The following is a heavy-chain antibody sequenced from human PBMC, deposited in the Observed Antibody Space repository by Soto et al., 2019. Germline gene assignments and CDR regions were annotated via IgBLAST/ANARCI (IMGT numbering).Heavy chain of an antibody. CDR3: ARGESSSWYPNYYYYYGMDV. D-gene: IGHD6-13*01. V-gene: IGHV1-18*04. CDR1: GYTFTSYG. Sequence: ASVKVSCKASGYTFTSYGISWVRQAPGQGLEWMGWISAYNGNTNYAQKLQGRVTMTTDTSTSTAYMELRSLRSDDTAVYYCARGESSSWYPNYYYYYGMDVWGQGTTVTVS. J-gene: IGHJ6*02. CDR2: ISAYNGNT.